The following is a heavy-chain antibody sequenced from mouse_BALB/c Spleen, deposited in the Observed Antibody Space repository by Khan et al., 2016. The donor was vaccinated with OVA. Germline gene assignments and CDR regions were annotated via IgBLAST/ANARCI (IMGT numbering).Heavy chain of an antibody. V-gene: IGHV5-15*02. D-gene: IGHD1-2*01. CDR3: TRGGYYGVPYTLDD. Sequence: EVELVESGGGLVQPGGSRQLSCAASGFTFSDSGMAWVRQAPGKGPERVAFISNLAYSIYYSDTVTGRVTISRENATNTPYLEMSSLRTWDTSMYYYTRGGYYGVPYTLDDWGQGTSVTVSS. CDR1: GFTFSDSG. CDR2: ISNLAYSI. J-gene: IGHJ4*01.